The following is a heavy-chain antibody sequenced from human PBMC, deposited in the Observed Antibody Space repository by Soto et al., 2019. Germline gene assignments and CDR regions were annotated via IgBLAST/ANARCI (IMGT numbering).Heavy chain of an antibody. V-gene: IGHV4-39*01. CDR2: IYYSGST. Sequence: SETLSLTCTVSGGSTNSSSYYWGWIRQPPGKGLEWIGSIYYSGSTYCNPSLKSRATISVDTSKNQFSLKLSSMTAADTAVYYCARSGKYCSGGSCYGGWFDPWSQGTLVTVSS. CDR1: GGSTNSSSYY. CDR3: ARSGKYCSGGSCYGGWFDP. J-gene: IGHJ5*02. D-gene: IGHD2-15*01.